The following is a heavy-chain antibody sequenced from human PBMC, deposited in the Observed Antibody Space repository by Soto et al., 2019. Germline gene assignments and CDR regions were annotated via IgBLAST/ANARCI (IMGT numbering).Heavy chain of an antibody. J-gene: IGHJ4*02. V-gene: IGHV1-3*01. Sequence: XSVEVSFRCSGYTFTSYAMGWVRQAPGQRLECMGWINAGNGNTKYSQKFQGRVTITRDTSASTAYMELSSLRSEETAVYYCARARGLTYYDFWSGTNYFHYWGQGTLVTVPS. CDR2: INAGNGNT. CDR3: ARARGLTYYDFWSGTNYFHY. CDR1: GYTFTSYA. D-gene: IGHD3-3*01.